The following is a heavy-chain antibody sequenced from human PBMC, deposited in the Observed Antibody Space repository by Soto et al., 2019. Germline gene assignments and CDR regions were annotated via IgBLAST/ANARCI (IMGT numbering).Heavy chain of an antibody. Sequence: QVQLVESGGGVVQPGRSLRLSCAASGFTFSSYAMHWVRQAPGKGLEWVAVISYDGSNKYYADSVKGRFTISRDNSKNPLYLQMNSLRAEDTAVYYCARDGSYYYDSSGGFDYWGQGTLVTVSS. J-gene: IGHJ4*02. CDR2: ISYDGSNK. D-gene: IGHD3-22*01. V-gene: IGHV3-30-3*01. CDR3: ARDGSYYYDSSGGFDY. CDR1: GFTFSSYA.